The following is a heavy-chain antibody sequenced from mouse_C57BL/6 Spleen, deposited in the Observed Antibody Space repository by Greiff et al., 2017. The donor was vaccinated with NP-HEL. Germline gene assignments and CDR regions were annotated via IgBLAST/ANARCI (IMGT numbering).Heavy chain of an antibody. CDR3: AREPTTVYFDY. D-gene: IGHD1-1*01. CDR2: IYPGDGDT. CDR1: GYAFSSSW. V-gene: IGHV1-82*01. J-gene: IGHJ2*01. Sequence: VQLQQSGPELVKPGASVKISCKASGYAFSSSWMNWVKQRPGKGLEWIGRIYPGDGDTNYNGKFKGKATLTADKSSSTAYMQLINLTSEDSAVYFCAREPTTVYFDYWGQGTTLTVSS.